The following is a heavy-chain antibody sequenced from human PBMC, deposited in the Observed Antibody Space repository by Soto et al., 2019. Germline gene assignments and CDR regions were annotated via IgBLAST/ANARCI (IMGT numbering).Heavy chain of an antibody. D-gene: IGHD6-13*01. Sequence: QLQLQESGSGLVKPSETLSLTCTVSGGSISSSPYYWDWIRQPPGKGLEWIGSIHYTGNTYYNPSLKSRVTLAADTSKNQFSLKLSSVAAADTALYFCARRGDSSWYDYWGQGTLVTVSS. CDR1: GGSISSSPYY. CDR2: IHYTGNT. CDR3: ARRGDSSWYDY. J-gene: IGHJ4*02. V-gene: IGHV4-39*01.